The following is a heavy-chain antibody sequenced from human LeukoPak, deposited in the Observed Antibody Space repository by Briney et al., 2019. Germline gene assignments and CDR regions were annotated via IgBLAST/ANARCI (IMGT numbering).Heavy chain of an antibody. D-gene: IGHD3-22*01. Sequence: GASLRLSCAASGFTFSSYAMSWVRQAPGKGLEWVSSISGSGGTTYYADSVKGRFTISRDNSKNTLYLQMNSLRAEDTAVCYCAKIRDSSGLDYWGQGALVTVSS. CDR2: ISGSGGTT. V-gene: IGHV3-23*01. CDR1: GFTFSSYA. CDR3: AKIRDSSGLDY. J-gene: IGHJ4*02.